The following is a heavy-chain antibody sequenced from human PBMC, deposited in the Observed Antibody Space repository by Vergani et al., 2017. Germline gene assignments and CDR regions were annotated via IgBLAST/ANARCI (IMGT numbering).Heavy chain of an antibody. J-gene: IGHJ5*02. CDR3: AKAMVRGVTGWFDP. V-gene: IGHV1-69*02. D-gene: IGHD3-10*01. CDR2: IIPILGIA. Sequence: QVQLVQSGAEVKKPGSSVKVSCKASGGTFSSYTISWVRQAPGQGLEWMGRIIPILGIANYAQKFQGRVTITADKSTSTAYRELSSLRSEDTAVYYCAKAMVRGVTGWFDPWGQGTLVTVSS. CDR1: GGTFSSYT.